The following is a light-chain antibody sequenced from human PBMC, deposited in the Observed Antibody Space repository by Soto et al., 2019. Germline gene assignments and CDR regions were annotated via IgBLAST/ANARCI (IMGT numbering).Light chain of an antibody. CDR2: GAS. V-gene: IGKV3-15*01. J-gene: IGKJ3*01. CDR1: QSVDSN. Sequence: EILMTQSPATLSVSPWGRATLSCRASQSVDSNLAWYQQKPGQAPRLLIYGASTRATGIPARFSGSGSGTDFTLTISRLEPEDFAVYYCQQYGSSLFTFGPGTKVDIK. CDR3: QQYGSSLFT.